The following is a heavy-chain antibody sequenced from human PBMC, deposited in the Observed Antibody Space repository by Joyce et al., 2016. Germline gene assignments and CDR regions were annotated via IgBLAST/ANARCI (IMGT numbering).Heavy chain of an antibody. D-gene: IGHD3-16*01. J-gene: IGHJ4*02. CDR2: INPEDSET. CDR3: ARSAVRGTLSPFFDY. Sequence: EVQLVQSGGEVKKPGESLKISCKGVGYGFTSYWLGWGRQMPGKGLELMGIINPEDSETRYSPSFQGQGTISVARSIKTAHLGWGRRRASDTAIYYCARSAVRGTLSPFFDYWGQGSLVTVSS. CDR1: GYGFTSYW. V-gene: IGHV5-51*01.